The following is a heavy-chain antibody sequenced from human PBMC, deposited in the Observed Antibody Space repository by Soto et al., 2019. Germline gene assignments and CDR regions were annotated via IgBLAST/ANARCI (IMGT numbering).Heavy chain of an antibody. Sequence: SETLSLTCTVSGGSISSGNYYWSWIRQPPGKGLEWIGFISYSGSTYYSTSLKSRVTISVDTSKSQFSLNLSFLTAADTSVFFFPKRGAPETGFSFLHSWG. J-gene: IGHJ5*01. CDR3: PKRGAPETGFSFLHS. D-gene: IGHD3-3*01. V-gene: IGHV4-30-4*01. CDR1: GGSISSGNYY. CDR2: ISYSGST.